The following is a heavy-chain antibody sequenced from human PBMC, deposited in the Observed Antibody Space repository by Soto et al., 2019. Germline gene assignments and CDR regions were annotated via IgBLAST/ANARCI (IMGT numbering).Heavy chain of an antibody. Sequence: SETLSLTCAVDGGSFSGYYWSWIRQPPGKGLEWIREINHSGSTNYNPSLKSRVTISVDTSKNQFSLKLSSVTAADTAVYYCARVGGNYDYIWGSYRYRPFDYWGQGTLVTVSS. CDR1: GGSFSGYY. CDR2: INHSGST. D-gene: IGHD3-16*02. CDR3: ARVGGNYDYIWGSYRYRPFDY. V-gene: IGHV4-34*01. J-gene: IGHJ4*02.